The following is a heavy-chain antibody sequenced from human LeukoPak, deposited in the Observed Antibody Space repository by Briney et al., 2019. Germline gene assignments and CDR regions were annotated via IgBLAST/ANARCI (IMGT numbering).Heavy chain of an antibody. D-gene: IGHD3-10*01. CDR3: ARLISDYYGSGSYYGGNYYYYYMDV. Sequence: SETLSLTCAVSGDSVSSSSYSWSWIRQPPGKGLEWIGYIYYSGSTYSNPSLESRVTISVDTSKNQFSLKLSSVTAADTAVYYCARLISDYYGSGSYYGGNYYYYYMDVWGKGTTVTISS. J-gene: IGHJ6*03. V-gene: IGHV4-30-4*07. CDR2: IYYSGST. CDR1: GDSVSSSSYS.